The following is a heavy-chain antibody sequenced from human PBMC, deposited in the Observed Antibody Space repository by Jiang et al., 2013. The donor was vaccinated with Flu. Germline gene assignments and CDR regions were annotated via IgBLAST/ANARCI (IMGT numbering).Heavy chain of an antibody. Sequence: YTFTSYAMNWVRQAPGQGLEWMGWINTNTGNPTYAQGFTGRFVFSLDTSVSTAYLQICSLKAEDTAVYYCARGTTRKLWLPGYWGQGTLVTVSS. V-gene: IGHV7-4-1*01. J-gene: IGHJ4*02. CDR1: YTFTSYA. CDR2: INTNTGNP. CDR3: ARGTTRKLWLPGY. D-gene: IGHD5-18*01.